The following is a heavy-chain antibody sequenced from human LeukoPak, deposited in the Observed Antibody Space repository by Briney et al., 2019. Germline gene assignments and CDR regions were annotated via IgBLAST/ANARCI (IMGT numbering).Heavy chain of an antibody. J-gene: IGHJ6*03. Sequence: PSETLSLTCTVSGGSISSYYWSWIRQPPGKGLEWIGYIYYSGSTNYNPSLKSRVTISVDTSKNQFSLKLSSVTAADTAVYYCVRGMYSSSRLVYYYMDVWGKGTTVIVSS. V-gene: IGHV4-59*01. D-gene: IGHD6-6*01. CDR1: GGSISSYY. CDR2: IYYSGST. CDR3: VRGMYSSSRLVYYYMDV.